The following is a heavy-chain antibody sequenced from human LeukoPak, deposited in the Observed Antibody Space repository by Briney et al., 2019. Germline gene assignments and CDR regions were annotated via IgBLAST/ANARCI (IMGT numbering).Heavy chain of an antibody. J-gene: IGHJ5*02. CDR3: ASFSVITTVTTNWFDP. V-gene: IGHV1-2*06. Sequence: ASVQVSCKASGYTFTGYYMHWVRQAPGQGLEWMGRINPNSGGTNYAQKFQGRVTMTRDTSISTAYMELSRLRSDDTAVYYCASFSVITTVTTNWFDPWGQGTLVTVSS. CDR1: GYTFTGYY. CDR2: INPNSGGT. D-gene: IGHD3-22*01.